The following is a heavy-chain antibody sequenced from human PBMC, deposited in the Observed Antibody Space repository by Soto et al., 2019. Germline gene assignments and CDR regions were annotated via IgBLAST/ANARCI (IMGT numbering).Heavy chain of an antibody. Sequence: GGSLRLSCAASGFTFSTYDMHWVRQSTGKGLEWVSAIGTAGDTYYPGSVKGRFTISRENAKNSLYLQMNSLRAGDTAVYYWASAIPREAISRMDFWGQGTKVTVSS. V-gene: IGHV3-13*01. D-gene: IGHD2-2*02. CDR1: GFTFSTYD. J-gene: IGHJ6*02. CDR3: ASAIPREAISRMDF. CDR2: IGTAGDT.